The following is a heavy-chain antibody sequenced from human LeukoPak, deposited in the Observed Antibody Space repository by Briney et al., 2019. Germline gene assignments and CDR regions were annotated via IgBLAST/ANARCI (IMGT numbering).Heavy chain of an antibody. CDR1: GASISSYY. Sequence: SETLSLTCTVSGASISSYYWSWIRQPPGKGLEWIGYIYYSGSTNYNPSLKSRVTISVDTSKNQFSLKLSSVTTADTAVYYCAGEYVSCSNITCYRYWGPGTLVTVSS. J-gene: IGHJ4*02. CDR2: IYYSGST. V-gene: IGHV4-59*01. D-gene: IGHD2-2*02. CDR3: AGEYVSCSNITCYRY.